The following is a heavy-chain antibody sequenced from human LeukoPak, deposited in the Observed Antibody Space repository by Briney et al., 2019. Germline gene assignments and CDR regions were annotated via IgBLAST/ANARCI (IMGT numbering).Heavy chain of an antibody. V-gene: IGHV1-3*01. CDR2: INAGNGNK. J-gene: IGHJ5*02. CDR1: GYTFTSYA. Sequence: GASVKVSCKASGYTFTSYAMHWVRQAPGQRLEWMGWINAGNGNKKYSQKFQGRVTITRDTSASTAYMELSSLRSEDTAVYYCARCAPPDSSGWYFVGWFDPWGQGTLVTVSS. D-gene: IGHD6-19*01. CDR3: ARCAPPDSSGWYFVGWFDP.